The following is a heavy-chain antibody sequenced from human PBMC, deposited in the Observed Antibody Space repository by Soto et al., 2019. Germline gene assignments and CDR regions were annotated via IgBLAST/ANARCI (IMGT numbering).Heavy chain of an antibody. Sequence: QVQLVESGGGVVQPGRSLRLSCAASGFTFSSYAMHWVRQAPGKGLEWVAVISSDGNNKYYAGSAKGRFTISRDNSKNTLYLQMNSLRAEDTAVYYCARMGWAVAGSYYFDYWGQGTLVTVSS. V-gene: IGHV3-30-3*01. CDR1: GFTFSSYA. D-gene: IGHD6-19*01. CDR2: ISSDGNNK. CDR3: ARMGWAVAGSYYFDY. J-gene: IGHJ4*02.